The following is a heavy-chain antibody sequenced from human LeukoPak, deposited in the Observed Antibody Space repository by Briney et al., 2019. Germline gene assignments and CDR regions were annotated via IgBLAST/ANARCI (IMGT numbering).Heavy chain of an antibody. CDR1: GFTFSASS. V-gene: IGHV3-48*01. Sequence: GGSLRLSCAASGFTFSASSMSWVRQAPGKGLEWITYISGNSNTIYYADSVKGRFTISRDNSKNTLYLQMNSLRAEDTAVYYCAKDHSKIQPFDYWGQGTLVTVSS. J-gene: IGHJ4*02. CDR3: AKDHSKIQPFDY. CDR2: ISGNSNTI. D-gene: IGHD5-18*01.